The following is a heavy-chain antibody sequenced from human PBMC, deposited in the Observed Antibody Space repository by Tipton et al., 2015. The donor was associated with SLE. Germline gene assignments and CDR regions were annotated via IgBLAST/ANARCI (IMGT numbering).Heavy chain of an antibody. CDR1: GFTFSSYG. CDR3: ARWRGIGYYFDY. CDR2: IWYDGSNK. J-gene: IGHJ4*02. V-gene: IGHV3-33*01. Sequence: SLRLSCAASGFTFSSYGMHWVRQAPGKGLEWVAVIWYDGSNKYYADSVKGRFTISRDNSKNTLYLQMNSLRAEDTAVYYCARWRGIGYYFDYWGQGTLVTVSS. D-gene: IGHD3-16*01.